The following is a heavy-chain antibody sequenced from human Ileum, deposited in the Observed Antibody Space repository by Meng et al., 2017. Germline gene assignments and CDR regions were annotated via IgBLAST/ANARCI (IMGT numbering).Heavy chain of an antibody. CDR3: ARENDNWNYFDY. V-gene: IGHV1-3*01. J-gene: IGHJ4*02. CDR2: INAGNGNI. CDR1: GYTFRNYP. D-gene: IGHD1-1*01. Sequence: QVQLVQSGAEGKNVGPSVKVSCTASGYTFRNYPLHWVRQAPGQRPEWMGWINAGNGNIKISQQFQGRITITSDTSATAYMELSSLRSEDTAVYFCARENDNWNYFDYWGQGSLVTVSS.